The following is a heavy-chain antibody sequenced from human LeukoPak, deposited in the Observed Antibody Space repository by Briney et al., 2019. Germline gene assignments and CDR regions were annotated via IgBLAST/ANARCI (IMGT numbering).Heavy chain of an antibody. Sequence: PSETLSLTCTVSGGSISTSTFNWAWIRQPPGKGLEWIGNVYYSGSTNYNPSLKSRVTMSVDTSKNQFSLKLSFVTAADTAVYYCVGEGWYSRNTDAFDIWGQGTMVTVSS. D-gene: IGHD6-13*01. J-gene: IGHJ3*02. CDR1: GGSISTSTFN. CDR3: VGEGWYSRNTDAFDI. CDR2: VYYSGST. V-gene: IGHV4-39*07.